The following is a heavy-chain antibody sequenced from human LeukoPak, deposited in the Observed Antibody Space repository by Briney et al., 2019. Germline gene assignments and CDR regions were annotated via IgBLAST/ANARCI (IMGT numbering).Heavy chain of an antibody. V-gene: IGHV1-69*13. Sequence: ASVKVSCTASGGTFSSYAISWVRQAPGQGLEWMGGIIPIFGTANYAQKFQGRVTITADESTSTAYMELSSLRSEDTAVYYCAIEYYYDSRYYWGQGTLVTVSS. CDR3: AIEYYYDSRYY. CDR2: IIPIFGTA. J-gene: IGHJ4*02. CDR1: GGTFSSYA. D-gene: IGHD3-22*01.